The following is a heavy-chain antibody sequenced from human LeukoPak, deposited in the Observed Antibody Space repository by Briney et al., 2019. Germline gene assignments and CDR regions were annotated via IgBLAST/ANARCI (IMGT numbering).Heavy chain of an antibody. Sequence: GGSLRLSCAASGFTFSSYSMNWVRQAPGKGLEWVSSISSSSSYIYYADSVKGRFTISRDNAKNSLYLQMNSLRAEDTAVYFCAKAVSPVDVGYWGRGTLVTVSS. CDR2: ISSSSSYI. V-gene: IGHV3-21*04. CDR1: GFTFSSYS. J-gene: IGHJ4*02. D-gene: IGHD5-12*01. CDR3: AKAVSPVDVGY.